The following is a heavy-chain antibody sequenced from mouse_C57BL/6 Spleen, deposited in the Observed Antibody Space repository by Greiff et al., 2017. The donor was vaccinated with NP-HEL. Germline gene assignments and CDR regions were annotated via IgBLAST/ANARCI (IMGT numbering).Heavy chain of an antibody. CDR3: ARGFYFDY. CDR1: GYTFTDYY. Sequence: EVQLQQSGPELVKISCKASGYTFTDYYMNWVKQSHGKSLEWIGDINPNNGGTSYNQKFKGKATLTVDKSSSTAYMELRSLTSEDSAVYYCARGFYFDYWGQGTTLTVSS. V-gene: IGHV1-26*01. CDR2: INPNNGGT. J-gene: IGHJ2*01.